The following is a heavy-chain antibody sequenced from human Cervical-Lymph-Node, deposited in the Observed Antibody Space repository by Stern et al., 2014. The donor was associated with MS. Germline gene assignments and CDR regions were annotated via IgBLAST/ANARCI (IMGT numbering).Heavy chain of an antibody. CDR1: GFPFSNYW. CDR2: IKTDGSEK. V-gene: IGHV3-7*01. Sequence: EMQLVESGGGLVQPGESLRLSCAVSGFPFSNYWMTWVRQAPGKGLEWVASIKTDGSEKSYVASAKGRFTISRDTAKNQLYIQLNGLRAEDTAVYYCARAVRELGTWGQGTMVTVSS. CDR3: ARAVRELGT. J-gene: IGHJ5*02. D-gene: IGHD1-7*01.